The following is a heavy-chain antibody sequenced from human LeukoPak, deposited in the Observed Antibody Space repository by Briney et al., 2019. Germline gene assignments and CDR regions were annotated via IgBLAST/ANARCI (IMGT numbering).Heavy chain of an antibody. CDR1: GFTFSNYW. Sequence: PGGSLRLSCTASGFTFSNYWMTWVRQSPGKGLEWVAIIKYDGSNKYHVDSARFTISRDNAKNSLFLQMNSLRVEDTALYYCAKGMGMWIQLPFDSWGQGTLVTVSS. J-gene: IGHJ4*02. CDR3: AKGMGMWIQLPFDS. D-gene: IGHD5-18*01. CDR2: IKYDGSNK. V-gene: IGHV3-7*03.